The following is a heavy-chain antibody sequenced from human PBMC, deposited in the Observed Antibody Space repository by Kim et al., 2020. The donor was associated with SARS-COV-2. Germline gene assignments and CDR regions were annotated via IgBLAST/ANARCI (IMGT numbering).Heavy chain of an antibody. CDR3: ARGGKTIFGVVGYYYSGMDV. D-gene: IGHD3-3*01. Sequence: ASVKVSCKASRYTFSDYYIHWVRQAPGQGLEWMGRINPNSVGTSYAQNFQGRVTMTRDTSISTAYMELSRLTSDDTAVYYCARGGKTIFGVVGYYYSGMDVWGQGTTVTVSS. V-gene: IGHV1-2*06. J-gene: IGHJ6*02. CDR2: INPNSVGT. CDR1: RYTFSDYY.